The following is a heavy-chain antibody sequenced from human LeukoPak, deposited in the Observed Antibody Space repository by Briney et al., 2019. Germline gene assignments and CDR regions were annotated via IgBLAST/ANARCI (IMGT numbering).Heavy chain of an antibody. J-gene: IGHJ4*02. CDR2: ISYDGSNK. Sequence: PGRSLRLSCAASGFTFSSYAMHWVRQAPGKGLEWVAVISYDGSNKYYADSVKGRFTISRDNSKNTLYLQMNSLRAEDTAVYYCAKDKVGVNGDPPRSVSDYWGQGTLVTVSS. D-gene: IGHD3-3*01. CDR1: GFTFSSYA. CDR3: AKDKVGVNGDPPRSVSDY. V-gene: IGHV3-30-3*01.